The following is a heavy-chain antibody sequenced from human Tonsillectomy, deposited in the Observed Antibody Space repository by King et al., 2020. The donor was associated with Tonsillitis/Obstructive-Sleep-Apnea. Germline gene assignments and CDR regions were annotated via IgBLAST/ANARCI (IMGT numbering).Heavy chain of an antibody. V-gene: IGHV3-30*04. CDR1: GFTFSSYA. CDR3: ASIRRVSYYGSEQDAFDI. Sequence: QVQLVQSGGGVVQPGRSLRLSCAASGFTFSSYAMHWVRQAPGKGLEWMAVISYDGSNKYYADTVKGRFTISRDNSKNTLYLQMNSLRAEDTAVYYCASIRRVSYYGSEQDAFDIWGQGTMVTVSS. J-gene: IGHJ3*02. CDR2: ISYDGSNK. D-gene: IGHD3-10*01.